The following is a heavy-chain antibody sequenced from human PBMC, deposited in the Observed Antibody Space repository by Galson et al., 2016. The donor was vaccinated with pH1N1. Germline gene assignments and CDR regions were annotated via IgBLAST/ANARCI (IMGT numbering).Heavy chain of an antibody. CDR2: IYYSGST. CDR1: GGSISSSSYY. Sequence: ETLSLTCTVSGGSISSSSYYWGWIRQPPGKGLEWIGSIYYSGSTYYNPSLKSRVTISVDTSKNQFSLKLSSVTAADTAVYYCARPWFAELWDWYFDPWGRGTLVTVSS. D-gene: IGHD3-10*01. CDR3: ARPWFAELWDWYFDP. J-gene: IGHJ2*01. V-gene: IGHV4-39*01.